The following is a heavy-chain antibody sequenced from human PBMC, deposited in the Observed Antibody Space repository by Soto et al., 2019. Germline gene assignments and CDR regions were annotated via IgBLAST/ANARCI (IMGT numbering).Heavy chain of an antibody. CDR3: ATYSGSYDAFDI. V-gene: IGHV1-24*01. CDR1: GYTLTELS. CDR2: FDPEDGET. Sequence: GASVKVSCKVSGYTLTELSMHWVRQAPGKGLEWMGGFDPEDGETIYAQKFQGRVTMTEDTSTDTAYMELRSLRSEDTAVYYCATYSGSYDAFDIWGQGTMVTVSS. J-gene: IGHJ3*02. D-gene: IGHD1-26*01.